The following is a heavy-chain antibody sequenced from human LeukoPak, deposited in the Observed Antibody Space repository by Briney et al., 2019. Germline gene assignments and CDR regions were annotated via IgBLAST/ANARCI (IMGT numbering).Heavy chain of an antibody. V-gene: IGHV3-48*02. CDR1: GSTFSTYN. D-gene: IGHD3-9*01. J-gene: IGHJ4*02. CDR3: ARDFLTGYFDY. Sequence: QTGGSLRLSCAASGSTFSTYNMNWVRQAPGKGLEWVSYISSSGSTKYYADSVKGRFTISRDNVKNSLFLQMNSLSDEDTAVYYCARDFLTGYFDYWGQGTLVTVSS. CDR2: ISSSGSTK.